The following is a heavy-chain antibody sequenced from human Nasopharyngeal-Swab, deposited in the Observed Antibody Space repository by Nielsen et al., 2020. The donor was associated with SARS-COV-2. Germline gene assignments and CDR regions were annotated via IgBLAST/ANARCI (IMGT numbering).Heavy chain of an antibody. J-gene: IGHJ6*03. CDR2: MSFDGSQK. Sequence: GESLKISCEGSGFTFNDFAMHWVRQAPGKGLEWVATMSFDGSQKDYGDSVKGRFTLSRDNSNNMLYLQLNSLRAEDTAVYSCAKDVSCSSTNCFPAYRHFYMDVWGKGTTVTVSS. V-gene: IGHV3-30*18. CDR3: AKDVSCSSTNCFPAYRHFYMDV. D-gene: IGHD2-2*01. CDR1: GFTFNDFA.